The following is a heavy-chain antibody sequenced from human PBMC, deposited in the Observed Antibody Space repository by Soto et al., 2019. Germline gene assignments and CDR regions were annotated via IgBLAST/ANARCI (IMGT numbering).Heavy chain of an antibody. Sequence: RGSLRLSCAASGFTFSSYSMNWVRQAPGKGLEWVSYISSSSSTIYYADSVKGRFTISRDNAKNSLYLQMNSLRDEDTAVYYCASSLRGSYLFDYWGQGTLVTVSS. V-gene: IGHV3-48*02. CDR1: GFTFSSYS. CDR3: ASSLRGSYLFDY. CDR2: ISSSSSTI. J-gene: IGHJ4*02. D-gene: IGHD1-26*01.